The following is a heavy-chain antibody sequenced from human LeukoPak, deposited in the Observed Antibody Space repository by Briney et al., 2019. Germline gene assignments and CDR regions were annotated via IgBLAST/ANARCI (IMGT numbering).Heavy chain of an antibody. CDR1: GGSISSGSYY. Sequence: SETLSLTCTVSGGSISSGSYYWSWIRQPAGKGLEWIGRIYTSGSTNYNPSLKSRVTISVDTSKNQFSLKLSSVTAADTAVYYCARESAPNADYYDSSGYNWFDPWGQGTLVTVSS. CDR2: IYTSGST. D-gene: IGHD3-22*01. V-gene: IGHV4-61*02. CDR3: ARESAPNADYYDSSGYNWFDP. J-gene: IGHJ5*02.